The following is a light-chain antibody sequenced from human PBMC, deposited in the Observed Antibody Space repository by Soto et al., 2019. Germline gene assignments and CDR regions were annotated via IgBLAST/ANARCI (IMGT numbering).Light chain of an antibody. CDR3: SSYTSSITLM. CDR2: EVI. J-gene: IGLJ3*02. V-gene: IGLV2-14*01. CDR1: SSDIGDYNF. Sequence: QSALTQPASVSGSPGQSITISCTGTSSDIGDYNFVSWYQQHPGKAPKLLIYEVIKRPSGVSSRFSGSKSGNTASLTISGLQAEDEADYYCSSYTSSITLMFGGGTKVT.